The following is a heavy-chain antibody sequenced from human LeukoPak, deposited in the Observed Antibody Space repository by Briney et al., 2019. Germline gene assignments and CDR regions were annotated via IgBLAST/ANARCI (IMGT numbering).Heavy chain of an antibody. V-gene: IGHV1-69*06. D-gene: IGHD1-1*01. CDR2: IIPIFGTA. J-gene: IGHJ5*02. Sequence: SVKVSCKASGGTFSSYAISWVRQAPGQGLEWMGGIIPIFGTANYAQKFQGRVTITADKSTSTAYVELSSLRSEDTAVYYCARVGLEPLNWFDPWGQGTLVTVSS. CDR1: GGTFSSYA. CDR3: ARVGLEPLNWFDP.